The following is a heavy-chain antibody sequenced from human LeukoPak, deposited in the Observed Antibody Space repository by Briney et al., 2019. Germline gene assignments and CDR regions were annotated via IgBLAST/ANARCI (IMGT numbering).Heavy chain of an antibody. CDR1: GDSIGGYY. CDR2: IYTSGST. D-gene: IGHD3-22*01. V-gene: IGHV4-4*07. CDR3: ARKLGYYYESSGYLDY. Sequence: SETLSLTCTVSGDSIGGYYWSWIRQPAGKGLEWIGRIYTSGSTNYNPSLKSRVTISVDTSKNQFSLKLSSVTAADTAVYYCARKLGYYYESSGYLDYWGQGTLVTVSS. J-gene: IGHJ4*02.